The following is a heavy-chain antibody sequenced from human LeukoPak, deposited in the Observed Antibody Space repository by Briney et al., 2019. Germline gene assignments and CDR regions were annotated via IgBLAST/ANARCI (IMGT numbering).Heavy chain of an antibody. D-gene: IGHD3-3*01. J-gene: IGHJ6*02. CDR3: ARGRNYDFWSGYLNYYYGMDV. V-gene: IGHV1-8*02. CDR1: GGTFSSYA. CDR2: MNPNSGNT. Sequence: ASVKVSCKASGGTFSSYAISWVRQAPGQGLEWMGWMNPNSGNTGYAQKFQGRVTMTRNTSISTAYMELSSLRSEDTAVYYCARGRNYDFWSGYLNYYYGMDVWGQGTTVTVSS.